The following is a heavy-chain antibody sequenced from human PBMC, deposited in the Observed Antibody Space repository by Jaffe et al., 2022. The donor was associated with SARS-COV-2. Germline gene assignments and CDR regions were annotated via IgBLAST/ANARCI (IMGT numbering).Heavy chain of an antibody. CDR2: IYYSGST. D-gene: IGHD2-2*01. CDR3: ARDIEGSLPAAIGGHWFDP. J-gene: IGHJ5*02. CDR1: GGSISSYY. V-gene: IGHV4-59*01. Sequence: QVQLQESGPGLVKPSETLSLTCTVSGGSISSYYWSWIRQPPGKGLEWIGYIYYSGSTNYNPSLKSRVTISVDTSKNQFSLKLSSVTAADTAVYYCARDIEGSLPAAIGGHWFDPWGQGTLVTVSS.